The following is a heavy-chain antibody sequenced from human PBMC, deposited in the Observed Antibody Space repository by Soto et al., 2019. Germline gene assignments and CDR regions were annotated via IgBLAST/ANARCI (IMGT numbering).Heavy chain of an antibody. J-gene: IGHJ1*01. V-gene: IGHV1-46*01. D-gene: IGHD2-2*01. Sequence: ASVKVSCKASGYTFTSYYMHWVRQAPGQGLEWMGIINPSGGSTSYAQKFQGRVTMTRDTSTSTVYMELSSLRSEDTAVYYCARDKDIVLVPAAMRPGADRYEYFHHWGQGTLVTVSS. CDR1: GYTFTSYY. CDR3: ARDKDIVLVPAAMRPGADRYEYFHH. CDR2: INPSGGST.